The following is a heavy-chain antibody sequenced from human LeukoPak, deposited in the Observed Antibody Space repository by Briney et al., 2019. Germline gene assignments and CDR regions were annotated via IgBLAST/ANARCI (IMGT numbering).Heavy chain of an antibody. J-gene: IGHJ4*02. CDR3: ARTAGWSYGFDY. V-gene: IGHV4-31*03. D-gene: IGHD5-18*01. CDR1: GGSISTGGYY. CDR2: IYNSGTT. Sequence: SGPTLVNPSQTLSLTCTVSGGSISTGGYYWTWIPQHPGKGLEWIGYIYNSGTTYYNPSLESRVTISGDTSKNQFSLKLNSVTAADTAVYYCARTAGWSYGFDYWGQGTLVTVSS.